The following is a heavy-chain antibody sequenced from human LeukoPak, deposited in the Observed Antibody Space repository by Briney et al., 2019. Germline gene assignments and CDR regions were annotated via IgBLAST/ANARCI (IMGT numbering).Heavy chain of an antibody. J-gene: IGHJ4*02. V-gene: IGHV3-48*03. CDR3: ARDGDYGDYVFDFDY. Sequence: PGGSLRLSCAASGFTFSSYEMNWVRQAPGKGLEWVSYISSSGSTTYYADSVKGRFTISRDNAKNSLYLQMNSLRAEDTAVYYCARDGDYGDYVFDFDYWGQGTLVTVSS. CDR2: ISSSGSTT. D-gene: IGHD4-17*01. CDR1: GFTFSSYE.